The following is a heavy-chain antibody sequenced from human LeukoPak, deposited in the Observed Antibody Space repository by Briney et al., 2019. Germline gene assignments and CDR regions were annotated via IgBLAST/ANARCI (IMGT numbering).Heavy chain of an antibody. J-gene: IGHJ4*02. V-gene: IGHV4-59*01. CDR1: GGSIRSYY. CDR2: IYYSGST. D-gene: IGHD6-6*01. Sequence: SETLSLTCTVFGGSIRSYYWSWIRQPPGKGLEWIGYIYYSGSTNYNPSLKSRVTISVDTSKNQFSLKLSSVTAADTAVYYCARLGLSSSPDYYFDYWGQGTLVTVSS. CDR3: ARLGLSSSPDYYFDY.